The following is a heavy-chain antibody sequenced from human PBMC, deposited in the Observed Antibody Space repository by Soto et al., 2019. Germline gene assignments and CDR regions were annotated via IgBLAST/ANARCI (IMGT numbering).Heavy chain of an antibody. CDR2: INAGNGNT. Sequence: QVQLVQSGAEEKKPGASVKVSCKASGYTFTSYAMHWVRQAPGQRLEWMGWINAGNGNTKYSQKFQGRVTITRDTSAITAYMELISLRSEDTAVYYCARSIGVVTALDYWCQGPLGTVSS. J-gene: IGHJ4*02. CDR1: GYTFTSYA. V-gene: IGHV1-3*05. CDR3: ARSIGVVTALDY. D-gene: IGHD2-21*02.